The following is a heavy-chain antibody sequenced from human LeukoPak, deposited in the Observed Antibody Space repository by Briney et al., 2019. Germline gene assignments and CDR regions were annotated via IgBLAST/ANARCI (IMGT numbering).Heavy chain of an antibody. V-gene: IGHV5-51*01. J-gene: IGHJ3*02. D-gene: IGHD3-16*01. CDR2: IFPGDSDT. CDR3: ATYFAGAETFDI. Sequence: GGSLRLSCAASGFTFSSYAMSWVRQKPGKGLEWMGLIFPGDSDTKYSPSFQGQVTISADKSISTAYLQWSSLKASDTAMYYCATYFAGAETFDIWGQGTMVTVSS. CDR1: GFTFSSYA.